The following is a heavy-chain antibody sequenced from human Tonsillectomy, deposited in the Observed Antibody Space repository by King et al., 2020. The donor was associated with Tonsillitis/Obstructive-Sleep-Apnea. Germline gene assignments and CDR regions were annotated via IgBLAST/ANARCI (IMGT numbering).Heavy chain of an antibody. Sequence: VQLQQWGAGLLKPSETLSLTCAVYGGSFSGYYWSWIRQPPGKGLEWIGEINHSGSTNYNPSLKSRVTISVDTSTNQFSLKLSAVTAADTAVYYCARGGYCSSTSCPPVRWFDPWGQGTLVTVSS. J-gene: IGHJ5*02. V-gene: IGHV4-34*01. CDR3: ARGGYCSSTSCPPVRWFDP. CDR1: GGSFSGYY. D-gene: IGHD2-2*01. CDR2: INHSGST.